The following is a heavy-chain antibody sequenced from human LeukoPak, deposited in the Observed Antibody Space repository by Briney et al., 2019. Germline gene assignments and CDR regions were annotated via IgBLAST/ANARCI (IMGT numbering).Heavy chain of an antibody. D-gene: IGHD2-2*01. Sequence: GGSLRLSCAASGFTFSSYSMNWVRQAPGKGLEWVSSISSSSSYIYYADSVKGRFTISRDNAKNSLYLQMNSLRAEDTAVYYCARDRDPDILVVPAAISHWGQGTLVTVSS. J-gene: IGHJ4*02. V-gene: IGHV3-21*01. CDR1: GFTFSSYS. CDR3: ARDRDPDILVVPAAISH. CDR2: ISSSSSYI.